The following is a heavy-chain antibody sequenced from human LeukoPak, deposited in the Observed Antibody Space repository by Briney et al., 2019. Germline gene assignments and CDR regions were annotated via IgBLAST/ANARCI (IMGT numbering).Heavy chain of an antibody. CDR1: GGSISSGGYY. CDR2: IYYSGST. J-gene: IGHJ4*02. V-gene: IGHV4-31*03. CDR3: ARLVGDVTTWDC. Sequence: PSETLSLTCTVSGGSISSGGYYWSWIRQHPGKGLEWIGYIYYSGSTYYNPSLKSRVTISVDTSKNQFSLKLSSVTAADTAVYYCARLVGDVTTWDCWGQGTLVTVSS. D-gene: IGHD1-26*01.